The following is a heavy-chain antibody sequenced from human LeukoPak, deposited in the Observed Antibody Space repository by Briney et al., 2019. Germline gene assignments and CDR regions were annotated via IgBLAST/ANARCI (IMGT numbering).Heavy chain of an antibody. Sequence: PGGSLRLSCTASGFTFSSYVMSWVRQAPGKGLEWVSGISGSGGGTIYADSVKGRFTVSRDNAKNSLYLQMNSLRAEDTAVYYCARDLSLGIAVAGATEYYFDYWGQGTLVTVSS. J-gene: IGHJ4*02. CDR3: ARDLSLGIAVAGATEYYFDY. CDR1: GFTFSSYV. D-gene: IGHD6-19*01. CDR2: ISGSGGGT. V-gene: IGHV3-23*01.